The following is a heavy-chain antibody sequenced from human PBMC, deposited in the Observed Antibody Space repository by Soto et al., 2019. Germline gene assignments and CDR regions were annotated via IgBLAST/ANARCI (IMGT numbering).Heavy chain of an antibody. CDR3: ARGAWYCSGTSCLTHFAY. Sequence: PGGSLRLSCAAAGFIFSTYAMHWVRQAPGKGLEWVAVISYDGSNEYYADSVKGRFTISRDNSKNTLYLQMDSLRAEDTAVYYCARGAWYCSGTSCLTHFAYWGQGTLVTVSS. J-gene: IGHJ4*02. CDR2: ISYDGSNE. CDR1: GFIFSTYA. V-gene: IGHV3-30-3*01. D-gene: IGHD2-2*01.